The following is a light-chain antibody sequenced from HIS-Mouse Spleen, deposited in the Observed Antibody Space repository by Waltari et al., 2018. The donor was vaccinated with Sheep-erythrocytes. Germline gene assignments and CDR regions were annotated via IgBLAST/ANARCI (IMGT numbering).Light chain of an antibody. V-gene: IGLV3-10*01. CDR3: YSTDSSGNHRV. CDR2: EDS. J-gene: IGLJ1*01. Sequence: SYELTQPPSVSVSPGQTARITCSGDALPKKYAYWYQQKSGQAPLLVIDEDSKRPSGIPGGFSGSRSGTMATWTISGAQVEDEADYYCYSTDSSGNHRVFGTGTKVTVL. CDR1: ALPKKY.